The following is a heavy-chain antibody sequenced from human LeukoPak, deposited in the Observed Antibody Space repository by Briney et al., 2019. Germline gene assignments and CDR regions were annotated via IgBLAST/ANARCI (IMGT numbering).Heavy chain of an antibody. J-gene: IGHJ4*02. CDR1: GGSINGYY. V-gene: IGHV4-59*01. CDR2: MYYNGIS. D-gene: IGHD6-13*01. Sequence: SETLSLTCSVSGGSINGYYWSWIRQSPRRGLEWIGYMYYNGISNYNPSLKSRVTISLDKSKNQFSLRLTSVTTADTAVYYCARDGDSNSWPDFGYWGQGILVTVAS. CDR3: ARDGDSNSWPDFGY.